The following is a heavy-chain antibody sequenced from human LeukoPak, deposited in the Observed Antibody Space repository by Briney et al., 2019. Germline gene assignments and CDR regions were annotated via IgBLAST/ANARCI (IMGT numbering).Heavy chain of an antibody. CDR1: GGSISSSSYY. Sequence: SETLSLTCTVSGGSISSSSYYWGWIRQPPGKGLEWIGSIYYSGSTKYNPSLKSRLTISLDTSKSHFSLQMSSVIAADTAVYYCARYHNGYDDYWGQGTLVTVSS. CDR2: IYYSGST. D-gene: IGHD5-12*01. CDR3: ARYHNGYDDY. V-gene: IGHV4-39*07. J-gene: IGHJ4*02.